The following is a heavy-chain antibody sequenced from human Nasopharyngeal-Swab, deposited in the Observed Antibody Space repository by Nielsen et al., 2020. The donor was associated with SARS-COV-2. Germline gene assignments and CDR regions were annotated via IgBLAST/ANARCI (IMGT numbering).Heavy chain of an antibody. V-gene: IGHV3-15*01. Sequence: GESLKISCAASGFTFSNTWMSWVRQAPGKGLEWVGRIKTKYDGGPTYYNAPVKGRFTISRDDSKNMVYLQMNRLKTEDTAVYYCTTDGGWNIAVAGNSRGFEHWGQGILATVSS. J-gene: IGHJ4*02. CDR1: GFTFSNTW. CDR2: IKTKYDGGPT. D-gene: IGHD6-19*01. CDR3: TTDGGWNIAVAGNSRGFEH.